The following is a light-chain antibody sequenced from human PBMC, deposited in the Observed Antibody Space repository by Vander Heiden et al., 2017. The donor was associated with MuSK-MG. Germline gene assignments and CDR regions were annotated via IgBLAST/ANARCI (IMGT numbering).Light chain of an antibody. CDR2: AAS. CDR1: QSISSY. Sequence: DIQMTQSPSSLSASVGDRVTITCRASQSISSYLNWYQQKPGKAPKLLIYAASSLQSGVPSRFSGSGSGTDFTLTISRLQPEDFATYYCQQSYSTLPTFGQGTRLXIK. CDR3: QQSYSTLPT. J-gene: IGKJ5*01. V-gene: IGKV1-39*01.